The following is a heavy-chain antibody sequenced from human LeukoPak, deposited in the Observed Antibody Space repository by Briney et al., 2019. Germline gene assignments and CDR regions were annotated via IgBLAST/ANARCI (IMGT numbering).Heavy chain of an antibody. V-gene: IGHV3-9*01. CDR1: GFSFDDYA. D-gene: IGHD6-19*01. CDR3: AKARQWLAEPFDY. J-gene: IGHJ4*02. Sequence: GGSLRLSCVASGFSFDDYAMHWVRHAPGKGLEWVSGISWNSGSIGYADSVKGRFTISRDNAKNSLYLQMNSLRAEDTALYYCAKARQWLAEPFDYWGQGTLVTVSS. CDR2: ISWNSGSI.